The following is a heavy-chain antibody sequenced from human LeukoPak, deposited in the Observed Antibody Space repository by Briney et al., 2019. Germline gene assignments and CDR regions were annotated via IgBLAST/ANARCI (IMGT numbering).Heavy chain of an antibody. CDR1: GFTFSDYY. D-gene: IGHD3-10*01. J-gene: IGHJ4*02. Sequence: GGSLRLSCAASGFTFSDYYMGWIRQAPGKGLEWVSAISGSGGSTYYADSVKGRFTISRDNSKNTLYLQMNSLRAEDTAVYYCAKDRQWFGELFDYWGQGTLVTVSS. V-gene: IGHV3-23*01. CDR2: ISGSGGST. CDR3: AKDRQWFGELFDY.